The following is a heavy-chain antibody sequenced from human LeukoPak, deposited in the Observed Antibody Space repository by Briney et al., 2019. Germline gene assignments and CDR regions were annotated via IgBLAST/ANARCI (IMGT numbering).Heavy chain of an antibody. CDR1: GSSFTSFW. CDR2: IYPGDSDT. CDR3: ARAEGGYTSSWDY. D-gene: IGHD6-13*01. J-gene: IGHJ4*02. Sequence: GESLQISCKGSGSSFTSFWIGWVRQLPGKGLEWMGIIYPGDSDTRYSQSFQGQVTISADKSIRSAYLQWSSLKASDTAMYYCARAEGGYTSSWDYWGQGTLVTVSS. V-gene: IGHV5-51*01.